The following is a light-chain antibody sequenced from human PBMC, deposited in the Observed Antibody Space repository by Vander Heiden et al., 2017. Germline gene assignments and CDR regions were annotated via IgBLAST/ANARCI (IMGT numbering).Light chain of an antibody. CDR1: SSNIGADYD. J-gene: IGLJ2*01. V-gene: IGLV1-40*01. Sequence: QSVLTQPPSVSGAPGPRVPISCTGSSSNIGADYDVQGYQQLPGTAPKLLSYGNTHRPSGVPDRFSGSKSGTSASLAITGLQAEDEADYHCQSYDSSLRGVIFGGGTKLTVL. CDR2: GNT. CDR3: QSYDSSLRGVI.